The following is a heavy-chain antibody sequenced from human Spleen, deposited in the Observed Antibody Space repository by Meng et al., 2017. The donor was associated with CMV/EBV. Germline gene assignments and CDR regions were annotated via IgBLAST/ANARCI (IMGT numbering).Heavy chain of an antibody. V-gene: IGHV2-5*01. CDR3: VHRSATSQGAWFDP. Sequence: FSGFSLSTRGVGVGWIRQPTGKALEWRALIYWNDDKRYSPSLKTRLTVTKDTSKNQVVLTMTNMDPVDTATYYCVHRSATSQGAWFDPWGQGTLVTVSS. D-gene: IGHD2-2*01. CDR1: GFSLSTRGVG. CDR2: IYWNDDK. J-gene: IGHJ5*02.